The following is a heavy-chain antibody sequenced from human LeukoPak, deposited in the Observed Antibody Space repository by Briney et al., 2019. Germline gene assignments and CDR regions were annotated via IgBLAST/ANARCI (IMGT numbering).Heavy chain of an antibody. CDR3: ARDLSSTSNWEFDY. CDR2: INLNSGGT. Sequence: ASVKVSCKASGYTFTGYFMHWVRQAPGQGLEWMGRINLNSGGTYYAQNFQGRVTMTRDTSISTAYVELSRLTSDDTAVYYCARDLSSTSNWEFDYWGREPWSPSPQ. D-gene: IGHD1-26*01. V-gene: IGHV1-2*06. J-gene: IGHJ4*02. CDR1: GYTFTGYF.